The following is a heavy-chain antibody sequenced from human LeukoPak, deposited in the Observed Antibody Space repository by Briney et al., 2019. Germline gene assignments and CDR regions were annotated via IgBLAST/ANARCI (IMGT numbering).Heavy chain of an antibody. Sequence: GGSLRLSCAASGFTFSSYNMNWVRQAPGKGLEWVSSITSSSSYIYYADSVKGRFTISRDNAKNSLYLQLNSLRADDTAVYYCARISETAIIEAAEDLWGQGALVTVSS. CDR3: ARISETAIIEAAEDL. D-gene: IGHD6-13*01. V-gene: IGHV3-21*04. CDR1: GFTFSSYN. CDR2: ITSSSSYI. J-gene: IGHJ4*02.